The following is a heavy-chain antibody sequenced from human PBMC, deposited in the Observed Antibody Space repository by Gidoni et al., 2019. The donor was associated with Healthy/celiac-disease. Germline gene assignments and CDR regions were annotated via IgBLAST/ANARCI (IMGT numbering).Heavy chain of an antibody. D-gene: IGHD5-18*01. CDR1: GGTFSSYD. V-gene: IGHV1-69*01. J-gene: IGHJ3*02. CDR3: ARAGYTPLRRGAFDI. CDR2: ITPSFGTA. Sequence: QVQLAQSGAEVKKPGSSVKVSCKASGGTFSSYDSSWVRQAPGQGLEWMEGITPSFGTANYAQKFQGRVTITADESTSTAYMELSSLRSEDTAVYYCARAGYTPLRRGAFDIWGQGTMVTVSA.